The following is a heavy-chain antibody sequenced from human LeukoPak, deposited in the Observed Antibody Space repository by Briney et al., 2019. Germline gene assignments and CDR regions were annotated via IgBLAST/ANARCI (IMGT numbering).Heavy chain of an antibody. D-gene: IGHD3-16*02. CDR2: IRTDGSNK. V-gene: IGHV3-30*02. J-gene: IGHJ6*03. Sequence: GGSLRLSCAASGFTFSGYGMRWVRQAPGKGLEWVAFIRTDGSNKYYADSVKGRFTISRDNSKNTLYLQMNSLRAEDTAVFYCAKDGVILSAGIYWYMDVWRRGTTVSVCS. CDR3: AKDGVILSAGIYWYMDV. CDR1: GFTFSGYG.